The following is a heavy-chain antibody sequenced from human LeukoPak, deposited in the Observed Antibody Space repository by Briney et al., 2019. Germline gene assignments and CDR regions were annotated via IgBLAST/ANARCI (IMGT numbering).Heavy chain of an antibody. CDR2: IKRDGSQK. CDR1: GFTFSSNW. J-gene: IGHJ4*02. Sequence: GGSPRLSCAASGFTFSSNWMSWVRQAPGKGLEWVANIKRDGSQKNYVDSVKGRFTISRDNAKNSLYLQMNSLRVEDTDIYYCARETPDSSGWDWGQGTLVTVSS. V-gene: IGHV3-7*01. CDR3: ARETPDSSGWD. D-gene: IGHD6-19*01.